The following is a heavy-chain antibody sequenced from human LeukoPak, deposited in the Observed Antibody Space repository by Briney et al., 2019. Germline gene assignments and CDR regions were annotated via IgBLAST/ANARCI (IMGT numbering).Heavy chain of an antibody. J-gene: IGHJ3*02. CDR2: ISSSGSTI. V-gene: IGHV3-11*01. CDR3: ARTRSGYYYPDAFDI. CDR1: GFTFSDYY. D-gene: IGHD3-22*01. Sequence: GGSLRLSCAASGFTFSDYYMSWIRQAPGKGLEWVSYISSSGSTICYADSVKGRFTISRDNAKNSLYLQMNSLRAEDTAVYYCARTRSGYYYPDAFDIWGQGTMVTVSS.